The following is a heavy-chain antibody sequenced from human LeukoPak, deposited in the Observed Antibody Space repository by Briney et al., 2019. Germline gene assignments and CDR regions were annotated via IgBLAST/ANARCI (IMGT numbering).Heavy chain of an antibody. D-gene: IGHD6-13*01. Sequence: ASVKVSCKVSGYTLTELSMHWVRQAPGQGLEWMGWINPNSGGTNYAQKFQGRVTMTRDTSISTAYMELSRLRSDDTAVYYCAREAAAGIDYWGQGTLVTVSS. CDR2: INPNSGGT. V-gene: IGHV1-2*02. CDR1: GYTLTELS. CDR3: AREAAAGIDY. J-gene: IGHJ4*02.